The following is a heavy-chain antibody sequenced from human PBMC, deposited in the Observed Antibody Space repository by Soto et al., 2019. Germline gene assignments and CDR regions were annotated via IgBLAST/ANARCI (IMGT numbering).Heavy chain of an antibody. CDR2: IDPSDSYT. CDR1: GYSFTSHW. CDR3: ARGDTALIYWYFDL. J-gene: IGHJ2*01. D-gene: IGHD5-18*01. V-gene: IGHV5-10-1*01. Sequence: EVQLVQSGAEVKKPGESLRISCKGSGYSFTSHWISWVRQMPGKGLEWMGRIDPSDSYTSYSPSFQGHVTISADKSISTVYLQWSSLKASDTATYYCARGDTALIYWYFDLWGRGTLVTVSS.